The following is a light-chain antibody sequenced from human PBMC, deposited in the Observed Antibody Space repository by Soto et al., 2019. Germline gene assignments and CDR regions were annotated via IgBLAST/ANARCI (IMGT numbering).Light chain of an antibody. CDR2: AAS. V-gene: IGKV1-8*01. Sequence: AIRMTQSPTSFSASTGDRVTITCRASQDISSYLAWYQQKPGEAPKLLIQAASALQSGVPSRFSGSGSGTEFTLTISRLQSEDVAPYYCQQYYSNRSFGQGTKLEV. CDR3: QQYYSNRS. CDR1: QDISSY. J-gene: IGKJ1*01.